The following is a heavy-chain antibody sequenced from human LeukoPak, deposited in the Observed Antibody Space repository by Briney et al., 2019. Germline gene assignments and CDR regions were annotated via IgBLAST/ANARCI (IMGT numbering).Heavy chain of an antibody. CDR1: GGSIRSYY. V-gene: IGHV4-59*01. Sequence: SETLSLTCTVSGGSIRSYYWGWIRQPPGKELEWIGYMYYSGSTNYNPSLKSRVTISVDTSKNQFSLKLSSVTAADTAVYYCARGTIAAAGKNYYYGMDVWGQGTTVTVSS. D-gene: IGHD6-13*01. CDR2: MYYSGST. CDR3: ARGTIAAAGKNYYYGMDV. J-gene: IGHJ6*02.